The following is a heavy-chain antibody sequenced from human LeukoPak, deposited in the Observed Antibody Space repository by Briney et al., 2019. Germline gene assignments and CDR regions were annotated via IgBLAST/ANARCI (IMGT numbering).Heavy chain of an antibody. CDR2: IIPILGIA. J-gene: IGHJ4*02. Sequence: SVKVSCKASGGTFSSYAISWVRQAPGQGLEWMGRIIPILGIANYAQKFQGRVTITADKSTSTAYMEPSSLRSEDTAVYYCARVTGTYDFWSGYYALVYWGQGTLVTVSS. CDR3: ARVTGTYDFWSGYYALVY. CDR1: GGTFSSYA. D-gene: IGHD3-3*01. V-gene: IGHV1-69*04.